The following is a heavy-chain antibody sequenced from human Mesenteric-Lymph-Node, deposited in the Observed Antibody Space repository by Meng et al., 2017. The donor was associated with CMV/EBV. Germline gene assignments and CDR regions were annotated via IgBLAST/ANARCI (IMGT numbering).Heavy chain of an antibody. Sequence: GGSLRLSCAASGFTFSNYAMSWVRQAPGKGLEWVSVIYSGGSSTHYADSVKGRFTISRDNSKDTLYLQMNSLRAEDTAVYYCAKGYSSGWPRYYFDYWGQGTLVTVSS. CDR1: GFTFSNYA. CDR3: AKGYSSGWPRYYFDY. CDR2: IYSGGSST. J-gene: IGHJ4*02. D-gene: IGHD6-19*01. V-gene: IGHV3-23*03.